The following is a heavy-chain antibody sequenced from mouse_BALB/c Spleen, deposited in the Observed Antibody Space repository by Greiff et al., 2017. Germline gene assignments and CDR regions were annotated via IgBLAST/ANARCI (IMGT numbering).Heavy chain of an antibody. Sequence: QVQLKQTGPGLVAPSQSLSITCTVSGFSLTGYGVNWVRQPPGKGLEWLGMIWGDGSTDYNSALKSRLGISKDNSKSQVFLKMNSLQTDDTARYYCARAKSTMITTVFAYWGQGTLVTVSA. CDR2: IWGDGST. J-gene: IGHJ3*01. CDR3: ARAKSTMITTVFAY. CDR1: GFSLTGYG. V-gene: IGHV2-6-7*01. D-gene: IGHD2-4*01.